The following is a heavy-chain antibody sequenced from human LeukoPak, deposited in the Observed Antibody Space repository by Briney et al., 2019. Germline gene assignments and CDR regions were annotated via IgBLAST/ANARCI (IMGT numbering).Heavy chain of an antibody. Sequence: GGSLRLSCAASGFTFSSLWMKWVRQAPGKGLEWVANIKQDGSEKYYVDSVRGRFTISRDNAKNSLYLQMDSLRTEDTAVYYCAAGGAYWGQGTLVTVSS. CDR3: AAGGAY. V-gene: IGHV3-7*03. CDR1: GFTFSSLW. CDR2: IKQDGSEK. D-gene: IGHD2-8*02. J-gene: IGHJ4*02.